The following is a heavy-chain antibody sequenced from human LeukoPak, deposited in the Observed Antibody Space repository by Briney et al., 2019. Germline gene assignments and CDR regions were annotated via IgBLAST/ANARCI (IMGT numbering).Heavy chain of an antibody. CDR3: ARRVEGLYCSSTSCSSGVWFDP. D-gene: IGHD2-2*01. Sequence: SETLSLTCTVSGGPISSSSYFWGWIRQPPGKGLEWIGSIYYSGSTYSNPSLKSRVTISVDASKNQFSLKLSSVTASDTAVYYCARRVEGLYCSSTSCSSGVWFDPWGQGTLVTVSS. CDR1: GGPISSSSYF. V-gene: IGHV4-39*01. CDR2: IYYSGST. J-gene: IGHJ5*02.